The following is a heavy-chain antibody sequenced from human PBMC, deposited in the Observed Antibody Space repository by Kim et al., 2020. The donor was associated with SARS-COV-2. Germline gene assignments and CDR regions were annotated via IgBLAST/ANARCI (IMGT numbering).Heavy chain of an antibody. Sequence: SPSLKSRVTISVDTSKNQFSLKLSSVTAADTAVYYCARLGRDGYINALDYWGQGTLVTVSS. CDR3: ARLGRDGYINALDY. J-gene: IGHJ4*02. V-gene: IGHV4-39*01. D-gene: IGHD5-12*01.